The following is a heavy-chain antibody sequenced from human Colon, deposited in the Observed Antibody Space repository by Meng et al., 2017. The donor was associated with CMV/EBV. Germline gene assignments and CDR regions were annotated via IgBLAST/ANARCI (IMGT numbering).Heavy chain of an antibody. CDR1: GFTFSNYA. CDR3: AKPICGGDCHGVYYYGMDV. CDR2: ITGSGDST. Sequence: GGSLRLSCSASGFTFSNYAMTWVRQAPGKGLEWVSAITGSGDSTYFADSVQGRFTISRDNSKNTLYLQMSSLRDEDTAKYYCAKPICGGDCHGVYYYGMDVWGQGTTVTVSS. D-gene: IGHD2-21*01. J-gene: IGHJ6*02. V-gene: IGHV3-23*01.